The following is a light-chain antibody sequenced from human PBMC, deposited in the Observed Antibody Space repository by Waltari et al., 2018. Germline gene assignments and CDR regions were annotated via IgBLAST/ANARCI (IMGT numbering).Light chain of an antibody. Sequence: IVMTQSPATLSVSPGERVALYCRASQSVSTNFAWYQQRPGQAPRLLIYDTSTRATGIPARFSGSGSGTEFTLTISSLQSEDSGIYYCQQYENLITFGQGTRLEIK. J-gene: IGKJ5*01. CDR1: QSVSTN. V-gene: IGKV3D-15*01. CDR2: DTS. CDR3: QQYENLIT.